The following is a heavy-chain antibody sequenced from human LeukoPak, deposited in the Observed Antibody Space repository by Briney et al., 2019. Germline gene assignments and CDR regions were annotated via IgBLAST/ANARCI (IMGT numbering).Heavy chain of an antibody. J-gene: IGHJ5*02. Sequence: SETLSLTCAVYGGSFSVYYWSGIRQPPGKGLEWIGEINHSGSTNYNPSLKSRVTISVDTSKNQFSLKLSSVTAADTAVDYCARGPPGGQFDPWGQGTLVTVSS. CDR3: ARGPPGGQFDP. D-gene: IGHD3-10*01. V-gene: IGHV4-34*01. CDR2: INHSGST. CDR1: GGSFSVYY.